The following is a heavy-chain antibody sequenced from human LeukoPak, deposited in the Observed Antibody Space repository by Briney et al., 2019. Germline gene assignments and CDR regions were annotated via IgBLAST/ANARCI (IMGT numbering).Heavy chain of an antibody. V-gene: IGHV3-53*01. Sequence: GGSLRLSCAASGFTVSSNYMSWVRQAPGKGLEWVSVIYSGGSTYYADSVKGRFTISRGNSKNTLYLQMNSLRAEDTAVYYCAREVAVAGMGFDYWGQGTLVTVSS. CDR1: GFTVSSNY. CDR3: AREVAVAGMGFDY. D-gene: IGHD6-19*01. J-gene: IGHJ4*02. CDR2: IYSGGST.